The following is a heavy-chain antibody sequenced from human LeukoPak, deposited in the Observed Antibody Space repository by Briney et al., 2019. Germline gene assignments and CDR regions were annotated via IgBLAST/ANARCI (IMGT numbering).Heavy chain of an antibody. D-gene: IGHD2-2*01. Sequence: GASVKVSCKASGGTFSSYAISWVRQAPGQGLEWMGGIIPIFGTANYAQKFQGRVTITTDESTSTAYMELSSLRSEDTAVYYCARRTVPAASPFDYWGQGTLVTVSS. CDR3: ARRTVPAASPFDY. J-gene: IGHJ4*02. CDR2: IIPIFGTA. CDR1: GGTFSSYA. V-gene: IGHV1-69*05.